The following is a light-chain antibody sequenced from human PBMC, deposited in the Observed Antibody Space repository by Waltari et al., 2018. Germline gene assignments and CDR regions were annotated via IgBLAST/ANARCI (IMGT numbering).Light chain of an antibody. CDR2: RAS. J-gene: IGKJ1*01. Sequence: DIQMTQSPSTLSASVGDRVSITCRASQSINTWLAWYQQKPGKAPRVLIYRASSLEVGAPSRFSGSGSGTEFTLTISGLQPDDFATYYCQQYNSYSTFGQGTRVEIK. V-gene: IGKV1-5*03. CDR1: QSINTW. CDR3: QQYNSYST.